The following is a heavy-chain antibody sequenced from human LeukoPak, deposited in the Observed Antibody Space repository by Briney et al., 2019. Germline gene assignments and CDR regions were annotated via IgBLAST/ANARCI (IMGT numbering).Heavy chain of an antibody. CDR1: GDSFSSANYY. J-gene: IGHJ4*02. V-gene: IGHV4-30-4*08. CDR2: VYYDGST. D-gene: IGHD1-20*01. CDR3: VRGLTGYSYFFDY. Sequence: SETLSLTCTVSGDSFSSANYYWTWVRQPPGKGLEWIGYVYYDGSTYYHPSLQSRLAISVDTSKNQFSLNLTSVTAADTAVYYCVRGLTGYSYFFDYWGQGALVTVSS.